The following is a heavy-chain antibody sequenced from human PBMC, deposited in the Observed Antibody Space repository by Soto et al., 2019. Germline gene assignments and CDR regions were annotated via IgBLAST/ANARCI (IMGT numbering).Heavy chain of an antibody. CDR3: PSSPNTELVPGWFDP. Sequence: GASVKVSCKASGGTFSSYAISWVRQAPGQGLEWMGGIIPIFGTANYAQKFQGRVTITADESTSTAYMEMSSLRSEDTAVYYCPSSPNTELVPGWFDPCGPGHLVTVSP. D-gene: IGHD6-13*01. J-gene: IGHJ5*02. V-gene: IGHV1-69*13. CDR1: GGTFSSYA. CDR2: IIPIFGTA.